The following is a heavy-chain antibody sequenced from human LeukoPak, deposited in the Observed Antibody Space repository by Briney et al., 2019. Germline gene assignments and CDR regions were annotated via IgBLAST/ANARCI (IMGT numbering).Heavy chain of an antibody. CDR2: INHSGST. J-gene: IGHJ4*02. CDR3: ARAESYGNFDY. Sequence: SETMSLTCAVYGGSFSGYYWSWIRQPPGKGLEWIGEINHSGSTNYDPSLKSRVTISVDTSKNQFSLKLSSVTAADTAVYYCARAESYGNFDYWGQGTLVTVSS. CDR1: GGSFSGYY. D-gene: IGHD3-16*02. V-gene: IGHV4-34*01.